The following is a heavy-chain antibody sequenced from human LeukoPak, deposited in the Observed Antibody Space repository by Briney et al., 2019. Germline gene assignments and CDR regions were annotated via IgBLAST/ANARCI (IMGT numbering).Heavy chain of an antibody. D-gene: IGHD6-13*01. CDR2: ISSSGSTI. Sequence: GGSLRLSCAASGFSLSDYYMSWIRQAPGKGLEWVSYISSSGSTIYYPDSVKGRFTISRDNAKNSLYLQMNSLRAEDTAVYYCAKEGSWYYFDYWGQGTLVTVSS. V-gene: IGHV3-11*01. CDR3: AKEGSWYYFDY. CDR1: GFSLSDYY. J-gene: IGHJ4*02.